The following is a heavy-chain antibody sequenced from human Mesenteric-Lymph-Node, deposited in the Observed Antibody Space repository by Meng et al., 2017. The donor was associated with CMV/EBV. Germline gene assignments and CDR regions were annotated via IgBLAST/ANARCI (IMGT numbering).Heavy chain of an antibody. Sequence: GYYGSWNRKHPGKGLEGMGYIYYSGSTYHNPSHKSRVTISVDTSKNQFSLKRSSVTAADTAVYYCAREAVCSGGSCGKRAKKYFDYWGQGTLVTVSS. V-gene: IGHV4-31*02. CDR3: AREAVCSGGSCGKRAKKYFDY. J-gene: IGHJ4*02. CDR1: GYY. D-gene: IGHD2-15*01. CDR2: IYYSGST.